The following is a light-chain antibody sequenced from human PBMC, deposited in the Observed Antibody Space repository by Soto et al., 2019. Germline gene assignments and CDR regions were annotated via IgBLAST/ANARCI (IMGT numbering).Light chain of an antibody. CDR2: EVS. CDR1: SSDVGGYNY. V-gene: IGLV2-14*01. CDR3: SSYTSSTLV. Sequence: QSVLTQPASVSGSPGQSITISCTGTSSDVGGYNYVSWYQQYPGKAPKLMIYEVSNRPSGVSIRFSGSKSGNTASLTISGLQAEDEADYYRSSYTSSTLVFGGGTNVTVL. J-gene: IGLJ3*02.